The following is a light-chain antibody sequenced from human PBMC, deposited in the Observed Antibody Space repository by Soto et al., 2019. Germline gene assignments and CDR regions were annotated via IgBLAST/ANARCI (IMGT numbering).Light chain of an antibody. CDR2: EVG. V-gene: IGLV2-14*01. CDR3: SSYTRSNTLM. CDR1: SSDVGGYNY. Sequence: QSALTQPASVSGSPGQSITISCTGTSSDVGGYNYVSWYQQHPGKAPKLIIYEVGDRPSGVSHRFSGSKSGNTASLTISGLQAQDEADYFCSSYTRSNTLMFGGGTKLTVL. J-gene: IGLJ3*02.